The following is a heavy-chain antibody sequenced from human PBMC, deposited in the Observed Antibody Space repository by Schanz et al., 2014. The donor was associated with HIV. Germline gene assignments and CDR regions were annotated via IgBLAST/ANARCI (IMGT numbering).Heavy chain of an antibody. CDR3: ARFVDYSKYYGMDV. CDR2: IWYDGSNK. CDR1: GFTFSSYG. J-gene: IGHJ6*02. D-gene: IGHD4-4*01. Sequence: HVQLVESGGGVVQPGRSLRLSCAASGFTFSSYGIHWVRPAPGKGLEWVAVIWYDGSNKYYADSVKGRFTISRDNSKNTLYLQMNSLRAEDTAVYYCARFVDYSKYYGMDVWGQGTTVTVSS. V-gene: IGHV3-33*01.